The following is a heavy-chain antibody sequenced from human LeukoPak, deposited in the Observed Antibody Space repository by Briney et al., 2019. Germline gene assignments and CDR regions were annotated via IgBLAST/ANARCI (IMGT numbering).Heavy chain of an antibody. CDR1: GYTFTGYY. D-gene: IGHD6-13*01. CDR3: ASRGSIAAAVHAFDI. J-gene: IGHJ3*02. V-gene: IGHV1-2*02. Sequence: GASVKVSCKASGYTFTGYYMHWVRQAPGQGLEWMGWINPNSGGTNYAQKFQGRVTMTRDTSISTAYMELSSLRSEDTAVYYCASRGSIAAAVHAFDIWGQGTMVTVSS. CDR2: INPNSGGT.